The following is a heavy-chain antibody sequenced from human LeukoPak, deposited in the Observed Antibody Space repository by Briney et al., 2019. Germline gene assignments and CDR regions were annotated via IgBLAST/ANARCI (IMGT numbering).Heavy chain of an antibody. J-gene: IGHJ4*02. CDR2: IYYSGST. V-gene: IGHV4-59*01. CDR3: ARLGGFVDY. D-gene: IGHD3-10*01. Sequence: SETLSLTCTVSGGSISSYYWSWIRQPPGKGLEWTGYIYYSGSTNYNPSLKSRVTISVDTSKNQFSLKLSSVTAADTAVYYCARLGGFVDYWGQGTLVTVSS. CDR1: GGSISSYY.